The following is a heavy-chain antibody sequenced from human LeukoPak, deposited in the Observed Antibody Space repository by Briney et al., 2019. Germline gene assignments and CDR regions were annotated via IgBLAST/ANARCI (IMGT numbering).Heavy chain of an antibody. CDR3: AKVSSGWLQAEYFQH. V-gene: IGHV3-30-3*01. Sequence: GKSLRLSCVASGFTFSDFAMHWVRQAPGKGLEWVAVISSDGSIKLYADSVKGRFTISRDNSKTTLYLQMNSLRAEDTAVYYCAKVSSGWLQAEYFQHWGQGTLVTVSS. CDR1: GFTFSDFA. CDR2: ISSDGSIK. J-gene: IGHJ1*01. D-gene: IGHD6-19*01.